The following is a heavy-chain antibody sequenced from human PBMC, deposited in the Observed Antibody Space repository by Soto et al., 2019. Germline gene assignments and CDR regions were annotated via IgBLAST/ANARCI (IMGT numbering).Heavy chain of an antibody. V-gene: IGHV4-30-4*01. CDR1: GYSMGSGDYY. Sequence: QVQLQESGPGLVKPSQTLSLTCTVSGYSMGSGDYYWTWIRQPPGKGLEWIGYLYYIGTTFYNPSLESRVNIYIDTAKNHFSLRLTSVTAADTAVYYCSRGSTYYGFLTWGQGTLVTVSS. CDR3: SRGSTYYGFLT. CDR2: LYYIGTT. D-gene: IGHD3-10*01. J-gene: IGHJ5*02.